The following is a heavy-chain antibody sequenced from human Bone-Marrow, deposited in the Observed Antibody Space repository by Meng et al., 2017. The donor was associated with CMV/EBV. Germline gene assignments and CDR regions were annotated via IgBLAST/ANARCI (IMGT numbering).Heavy chain of an antibody. V-gene: IGHV4-34*01. D-gene: IGHD4-23*01. Sequence: SETLSLTCAVYGGSFSGYNWSWIRQSPGKGLEWIGEINHGGSTNYNPSLKSRFTISVETSKNLFSLKLSSVTAADTAVYFCARVPTRVVMRGYFDYWSQGTLVTVSS. CDR3: ARVPTRVVMRGYFDY. J-gene: IGHJ4*02. CDR2: INHGGST. CDR1: GGSFSGYN.